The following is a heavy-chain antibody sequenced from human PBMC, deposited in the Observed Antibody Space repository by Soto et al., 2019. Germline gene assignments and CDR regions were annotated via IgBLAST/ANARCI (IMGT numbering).Heavy chain of an antibody. Sequence: GGSLRLSCAATGFTFSDFAMSWVRQAPGKGLEWVSRIYGGGNGPHYADSVKGRVTISRDNSKNTSYLQMNSLRAEDTAVYYCAKMEGMDPWAYSFDYWGQGTLVTVSS. CDR2: IYGGGNGP. CDR1: GFTFSDFA. V-gene: IGHV3-23*01. D-gene: IGHD2-2*03. CDR3: AKMEGMDPWAYSFDY. J-gene: IGHJ4*02.